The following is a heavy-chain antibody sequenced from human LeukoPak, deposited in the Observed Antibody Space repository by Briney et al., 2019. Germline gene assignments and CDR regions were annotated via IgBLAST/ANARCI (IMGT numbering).Heavy chain of an antibody. D-gene: IGHD6-19*01. V-gene: IGHV3-53*01. J-gene: IGHJ5*02. CDR2: IYSGGST. CDR3: ARALAVAGPDNWFDP. CDR1: GFIVRNYY. Sequence: PGGSLRLSCPASGFIVRNYYLSWVRQAPGKGREWVSVIYSGGSTYYADSVEGRFTISRDNSKNTVSLQMKSLRAEDTAVYYCARALAVAGPDNWFDPWGQGTLVTVSS.